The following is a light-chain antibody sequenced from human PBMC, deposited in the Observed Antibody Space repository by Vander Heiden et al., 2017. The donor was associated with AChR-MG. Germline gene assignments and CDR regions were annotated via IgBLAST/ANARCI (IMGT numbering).Light chain of an antibody. CDR1: QSISSY. Sequence: IQLTQSPSSLSASVGDRVTITCRARQSISSYLNWYQQKPGKAPKLLIYAASSLQSGVPSRFSGSGSGTDFTLTISSLQPEDFATYYCQQSYSTPLYTFGQGTKLEIK. J-gene: IGKJ2*01. CDR3: QQSYSTPLYT. V-gene: IGKV1-39*01. CDR2: AAS.